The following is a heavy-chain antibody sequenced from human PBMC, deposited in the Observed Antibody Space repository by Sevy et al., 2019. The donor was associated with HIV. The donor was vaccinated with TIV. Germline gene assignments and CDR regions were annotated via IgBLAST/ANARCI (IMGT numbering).Heavy chain of an antibody. V-gene: IGHV4-59*11. D-gene: IGHD4-17*01. CDR3: ARGGVTVTLFDY. J-gene: IGHJ4*02. CDR2: IYYSGST. Sequence: SETLSLTCTVSGGSISSHYWSWVRQPPGKGLEWIGYIYYSGSTNYNPSLESRVTISVDTSKNQFSLKLSSVTAADTAVYYCARGGVTVTLFDYWGQGTLVTVSS. CDR1: GGSISSHY.